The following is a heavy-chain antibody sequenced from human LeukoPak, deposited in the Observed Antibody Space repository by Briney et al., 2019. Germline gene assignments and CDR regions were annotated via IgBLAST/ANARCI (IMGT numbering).Heavy chain of an antibody. D-gene: IGHD5-12*01. V-gene: IGHV1-18*01. CDR2: ISAYDGNT. J-gene: IGHJ4*02. CDR3: ARDRLGIVTTIIFDY. Sequence: AAVKVSCKASGYTFTSYGIGWVRQAPGQGLEWMGWISAYDGNTDYAQNLQGRVTVTTDTSTSTAYMELRSLRSDDTAVYYCARDRLGIVTTIIFDYWGQGTLVTVSS. CDR1: GYTFTSYG.